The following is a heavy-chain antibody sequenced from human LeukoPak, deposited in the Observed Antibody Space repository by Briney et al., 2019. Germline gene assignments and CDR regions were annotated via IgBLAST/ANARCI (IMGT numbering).Heavy chain of an antibody. Sequence: GGSLRFSCAASGFTFSSYWMSWVRQAPGKGLEWVANIKQDESEIYYVGSAKGRFTISRDNAKSSLYLQMNSLRAEDTAMYYCVRVDNSGYLDFWGQGTLVTVSS. V-gene: IGHV3-7*01. D-gene: IGHD3-22*01. J-gene: IGHJ4*02. CDR3: VRVDNSGYLDF. CDR1: GFTFSSYW. CDR2: IKQDESEI.